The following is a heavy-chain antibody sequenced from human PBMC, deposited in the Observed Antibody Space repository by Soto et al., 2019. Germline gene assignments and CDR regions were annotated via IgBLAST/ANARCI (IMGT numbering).Heavy chain of an antibody. CDR3: ARGLWLDYFDY. CDR1: GGSISSGGYY. CDR2: IYYSGSA. V-gene: IGHV4-31*03. Sequence: SETLSLTCTVSGGSISSGGYYWSWIRQHPGKGLEWIGYIYYSGSAYYNPSLKSRVTISVDTSKNQFSLKLSSVTAADTAVYYCARGLWLDYFDYWGQGTLVTVSS. J-gene: IGHJ4*02. D-gene: IGHD6-19*01.